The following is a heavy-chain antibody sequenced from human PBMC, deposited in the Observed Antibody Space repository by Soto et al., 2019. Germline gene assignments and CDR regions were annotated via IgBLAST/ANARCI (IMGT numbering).Heavy chain of an antibody. V-gene: IGHV4-59*01. Sequence: PSETLSLTCTVSGASISSYYWSWIRQPPGKGLEWIGYISSSGSNYNPSLKSRVTISLDTSKNEFSLKLTSVTAADTAVYYCARNNHFDSWGQGTLVTSPQ. J-gene: IGHJ4*02. CDR3: ARNNHFDS. CDR2: ISSSGS. CDR1: GASISSYY.